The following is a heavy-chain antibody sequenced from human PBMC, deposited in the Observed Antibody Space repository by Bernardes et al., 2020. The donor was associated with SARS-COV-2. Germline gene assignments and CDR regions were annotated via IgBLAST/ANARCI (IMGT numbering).Heavy chain of an antibody. V-gene: IGHV4-31*03. J-gene: IGHJ3*01. Sequence: SETLSLTCTVSGGSTNTGGYYWTWIRQHPGTGLEWIGHIYYGGITYYNPSLKSRVIISVDTSKNQFSLKLSSVTAADTAVYYCARSRMRLLDAFDFWGQGTMVTVSS. CDR3: ARSRMRLLDAFDF. CDR2: IYYGGIT. D-gene: IGHD5-12*01. CDR1: GGSTNTGGYY.